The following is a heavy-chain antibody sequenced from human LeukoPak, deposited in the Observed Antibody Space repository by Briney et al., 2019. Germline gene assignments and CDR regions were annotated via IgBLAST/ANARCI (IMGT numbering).Heavy chain of an antibody. J-gene: IGHJ4*02. CDR1: GYTFTSYG. CDR3: ARDRRPWELHPTTIDY. V-gene: IGHV1-18*01. D-gene: IGHD1-26*01. CDR2: ISAYNGNT. Sequence: ASVKVSCKASGYTFTSYGISWVQQAPGQGLEWMGWISAYNGNTNYAQKLQGRVTMTTDTSTSTAYMELRSLRSDDTAVYYCARDRRPWELHPTTIDYWGQGTLVTVSS.